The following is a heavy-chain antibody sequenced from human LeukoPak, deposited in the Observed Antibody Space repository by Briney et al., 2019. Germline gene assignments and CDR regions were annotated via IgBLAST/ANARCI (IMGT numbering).Heavy chain of an antibody. CDR2: INGDGRNI. D-gene: IGHD6-13*01. CDR3: ARARKQQLRYYYGMDV. CDR1: GFTFSSYW. Sequence: GGSLRLSCVASGFTFSSYWMHWVRQDPRKGLVWVSRINGDGRNINYADSVRGRFTISRDNAKNSLYLQMNSLRAEDTAVYYCARARKQQLRYYYGMDVWGQGTTVTVSS. J-gene: IGHJ6*02. V-gene: IGHV3-74*01.